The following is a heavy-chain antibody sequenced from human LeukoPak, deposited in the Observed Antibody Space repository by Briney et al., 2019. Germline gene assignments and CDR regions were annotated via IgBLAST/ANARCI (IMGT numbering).Heavy chain of an antibody. Sequence: GGSLRLSCAASGFTFSSYSMNWVRQAPGKGLEWVSSISSSSSYIYYADSVKGRFTISRDNAKNSLYLQMNSLRAEDTAVYYCARTSADYANDASDIWGQGTMVTVSS. CDR1: GFTFSSYS. CDR2: ISSSSSYI. J-gene: IGHJ3*02. CDR3: ARTSADYANDASDI. D-gene: IGHD4-17*01. V-gene: IGHV3-21*01.